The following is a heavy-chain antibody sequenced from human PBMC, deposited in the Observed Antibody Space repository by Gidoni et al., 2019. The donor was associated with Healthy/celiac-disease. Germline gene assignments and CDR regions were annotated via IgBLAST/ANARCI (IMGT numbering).Heavy chain of an antibody. CDR2: IYYSGST. Sequence: QLQLQESGPGLVKPSEPLSLTCTVPGGSISSSSYYWGWIRQPPGKGLEWIGSIYYSGSTYYNPSLKSRVTISVDTSKNQFSLKLSSVTAADTAVYYCARIFYDYVWGSYRSYYMDVWGKGTTVTVSS. V-gene: IGHV4-39*01. CDR3: ARIFYDYVWGSYRSYYMDV. J-gene: IGHJ6*03. D-gene: IGHD3-16*02. CDR1: GGSISSSSYY.